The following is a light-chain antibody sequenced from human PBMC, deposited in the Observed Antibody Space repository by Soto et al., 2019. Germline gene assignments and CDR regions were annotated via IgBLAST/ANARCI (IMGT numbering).Light chain of an antibody. Sequence: DLQMTQSPSSLSASVGDRVTITCQASQDISNYLNWYQQKPGKAPKLLIYDASTLETGVTSRFSGSGSGTDFTFTISSLQPEDIATYYCQQYDNLPLTFGGGTKVEIK. J-gene: IGKJ4*01. CDR1: QDISNY. CDR2: DAS. CDR3: QQYDNLPLT. V-gene: IGKV1-33*01.